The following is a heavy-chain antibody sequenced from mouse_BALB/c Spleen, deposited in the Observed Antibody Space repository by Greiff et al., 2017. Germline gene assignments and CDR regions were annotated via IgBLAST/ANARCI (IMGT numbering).Heavy chain of an antibody. D-gene: IGHD2-2*01. V-gene: IGHV5-6-5*01. CDR3: ARAHYGYDYFDY. CDR1: GFTFSSYA. J-gene: IGHJ2*01. CDR2: ISSGGST. Sequence: EVKLVESGGGLVKPGGSLKLSCAASGFTFSSYAMSWVRQTPEKRLEWVASISSGGSTYYPDSVKGRFTISRDNARNILYLQMSSLRSEDTAMYYGARAHYGYDYFDYWGQGTTLTVSS.